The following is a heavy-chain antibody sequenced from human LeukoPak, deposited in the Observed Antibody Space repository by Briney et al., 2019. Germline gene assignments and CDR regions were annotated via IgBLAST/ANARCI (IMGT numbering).Heavy chain of an antibody. Sequence: GGSLRLSCAASGFTFSSYGMHWVRQAPGKGLGWVAVISYDGSNKYYADSVKGRFTISRDNSKNTLYLQMNSLRAEDTAVYYCAKDQRRGIVVVVAGPNDYWGQGTLVTVSS. CDR3: AKDQRRGIVVVVAGPNDY. CDR2: ISYDGSNK. CDR1: GFTFSSYG. V-gene: IGHV3-30*18. D-gene: IGHD2-15*01. J-gene: IGHJ4*02.